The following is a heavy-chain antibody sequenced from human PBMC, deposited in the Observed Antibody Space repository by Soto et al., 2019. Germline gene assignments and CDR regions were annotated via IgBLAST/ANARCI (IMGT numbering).Heavy chain of an antibody. V-gene: IGHV3-9*01. CDR3: AKDIKASNLFGY. Sequence: EVQLVESGGGLVQPGRSLRLSCAASGFTFDDYAMHWVRQAPGKGLEWVSGISWNSGSIGYADSVKGRFTISRDNAKNSLYLQMNSLRAEDTALYYWAKDIKASNLFGYWGQGTLVTVSS. D-gene: IGHD4-4*01. CDR1: GFTFDDYA. J-gene: IGHJ4*02. CDR2: ISWNSGSI.